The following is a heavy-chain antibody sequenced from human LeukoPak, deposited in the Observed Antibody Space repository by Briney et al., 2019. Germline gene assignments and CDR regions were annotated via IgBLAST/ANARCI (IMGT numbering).Heavy chain of an antibody. CDR2: ISAYNGNT. Sequence: ASVKVSCKASGYTFTSYGISWVRQAPGQGLEWMGWISAYNGNTSYAQKLQGRVTMTTDTSTSTAYMELRSLRSDDTAVYYCARGFYDFWSGYYNADNWFDPWGQGTLVTVSS. J-gene: IGHJ5*02. V-gene: IGHV1-18*01. CDR3: ARGFYDFWSGYYNADNWFDP. D-gene: IGHD3-3*01. CDR1: GYTFTSYG.